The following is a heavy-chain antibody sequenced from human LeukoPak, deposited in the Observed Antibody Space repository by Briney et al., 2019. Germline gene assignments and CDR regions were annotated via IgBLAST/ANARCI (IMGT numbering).Heavy chain of an antibody. D-gene: IGHD3-22*01. V-gene: IGHV3-30*04. J-gene: IGHJ4*02. CDR3: ANLPYYYDSTDY. CDR2: ISHDGSNK. CDR1: GFTFSSSA. Sequence: GGSLRLSCAASGFTFSSSAMHWVRQAPGKGLEWVAVISHDGSNKYYADSVKGRFTISRDNSKNTLYLQMNSLRAEDTAVYYCANLPYYYDSTDYWGQGTLVTVSS.